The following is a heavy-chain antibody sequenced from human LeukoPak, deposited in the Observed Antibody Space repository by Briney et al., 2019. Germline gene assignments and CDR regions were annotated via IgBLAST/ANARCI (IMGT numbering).Heavy chain of an antibody. CDR2: IYSGGST. J-gene: IGHJ4*02. D-gene: IGHD4-17*01. CDR3: ARDSVIYGDYLMFDY. Sequence: GSLRLSCAASGFTVTSNYMSWVRQAPGKGLEWVSVIYSGGSTYYADTVKGRFTISRDISKNTVSLQMNSMRAEDTGVYYCARDSVIYGDYLMFDYWGQGTLVTVSS. V-gene: IGHV3-66*01. CDR1: GFTVTSNY.